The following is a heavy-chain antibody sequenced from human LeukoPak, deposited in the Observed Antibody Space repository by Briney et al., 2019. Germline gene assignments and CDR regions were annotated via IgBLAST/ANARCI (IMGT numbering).Heavy chain of an antibody. D-gene: IGHD4-11*01. J-gene: IGHJ6*03. CDR2: FDPEDGET. Sequence: ASVTVSCKVSGYTLTELSMHWVRQAPGKGLEWVGGFDPEDGETIYAQKFQGRVTMTEDTSTDTAYMELSSLRSEDTAVYYCATGYSNSPYYYYMDVWGKGTTVTVSS. CDR1: GYTLTELS. V-gene: IGHV1-24*01. CDR3: ATGYSNSPYYYYMDV.